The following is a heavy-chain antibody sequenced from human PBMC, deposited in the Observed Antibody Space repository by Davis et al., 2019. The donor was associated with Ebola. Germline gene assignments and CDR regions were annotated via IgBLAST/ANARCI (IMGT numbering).Heavy chain of an antibody. CDR3: ATLDILTAYISYAMDV. D-gene: IGHD3-9*01. CDR1: GYTFSDYY. J-gene: IGHJ6*02. CDR2: VDPKGGKT. Sequence: ASVKVSCKASGYTFSDYYIHWVQGAPGKGMEWVGLVDPKGGKTVYAEKFQDRVTITADKSTDTVYMELSSLRYEDTAIYYCATLDILTAYISYAMDVWGQGTTVTVS. V-gene: IGHV1-69-2*01.